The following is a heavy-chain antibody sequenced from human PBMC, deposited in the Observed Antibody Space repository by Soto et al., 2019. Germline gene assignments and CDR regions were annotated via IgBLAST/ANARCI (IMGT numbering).Heavy chain of an antibody. CDR3: ARPYRSGRHYYGMDV. V-gene: IGHV5-51*01. Sequence: PGDSLKISCKGSGYSFTSYWIGWVRQMPGKGLECMGIIYPGDSDTRYSPSFQGQVTISADKSISTAYLQWSSLKASDTAMYYCARPYRSGRHYYGMDVWGQGTTVTVSS. CDR1: GYSFTSYW. D-gene: IGHD6-19*01. J-gene: IGHJ6*02. CDR2: IYPGDSDT.